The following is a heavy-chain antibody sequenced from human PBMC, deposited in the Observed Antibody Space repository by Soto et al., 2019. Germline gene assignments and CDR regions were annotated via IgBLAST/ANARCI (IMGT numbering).Heavy chain of an antibody. J-gene: IGHJ5*02. CDR3: ARDLAAGDL. CDR1: GYTFINYY. D-gene: IGHD6-13*01. Sequence: QAQLVQSGAEVKEPGASVKVSCKASGYTFINYYIHWVRQAPGQGLEWMAIINPMGGSTNYAQEFQGRITLTSDTSTSTVYMELRSLRFEDTALFYCARDLAAGDLWGQGTLVTVSS. CDR2: INPMGGST. V-gene: IGHV1-46*01.